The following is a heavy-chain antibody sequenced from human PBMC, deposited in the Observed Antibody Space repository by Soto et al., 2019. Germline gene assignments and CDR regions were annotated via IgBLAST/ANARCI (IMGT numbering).Heavy chain of an antibody. D-gene: IGHD6-6*01. CDR1: GLTVSYFY. Sequence: EVQLVETGGGLIQPGGSLRLSCAASGLTVSYFYMSWVRQAPGKGLAWVSVIYSNGATYYEDSVQGRFTISRDNSKNRRYLKMNSLTTEDTAIDYCARDKGTGTSYSGFYGMDVGGQGTTGT. CDR2: IYSNGAT. V-gene: IGHV3-53*02. J-gene: IGHJ6*02. CDR3: ARDKGTGTSYSGFYGMDV.